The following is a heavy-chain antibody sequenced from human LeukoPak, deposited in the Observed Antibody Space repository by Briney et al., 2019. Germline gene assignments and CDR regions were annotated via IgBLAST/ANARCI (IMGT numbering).Heavy chain of an antibody. CDR2: ISWNSVNI. J-gene: IGHJ3*02. D-gene: IGHD1-1*01. CDR1: GFIFDDYV. CDR3: ARETALAEAFDI. V-gene: IGHV3-9*01. Sequence: SLRLSCAASGFIFDDYVMHWVRQAPGKGLEWVSGISWNSVNIGYADSVKGRFTISRDNAKNSLHQQMNSLRGEDTALYYCARETALAEAFDIWGQGTMVTVSS.